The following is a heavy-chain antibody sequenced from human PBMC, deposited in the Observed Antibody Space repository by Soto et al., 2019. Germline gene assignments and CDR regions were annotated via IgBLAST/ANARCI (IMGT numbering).Heavy chain of an antibody. D-gene: IGHD2-15*01. CDR1: GFTFSSYS. J-gene: IGHJ5*02. CDR3: AREEYCSGGSCPRDYNWFDP. Sequence: GGSLRLSCAASGFTFSSYSMNWVRQAPGKGLEWVSSISSSSSYIYYADSVKGRFTISRDNAKNSLYLQMNSLRAEDTAVYYCAREEYCSGGSCPRDYNWFDPWGQGTLVTVSS. V-gene: IGHV3-21*01. CDR2: ISSSSSYI.